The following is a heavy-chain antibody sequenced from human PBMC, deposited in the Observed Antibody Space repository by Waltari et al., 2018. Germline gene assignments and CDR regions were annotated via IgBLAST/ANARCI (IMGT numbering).Heavy chain of an antibody. CDR1: GYTFTPDA. D-gene: IGHD4-17*01. Sequence: QVQLVQSGAEVRKPGASVKVSCTASGYTFTPDALHWVRQAPGQRLEWMGWINTVNGKTKYLEKLQGRVTITRDTSASTVYMELSSLTSEDTAIYSCAREGGNGETGHYYNGLDVWGHGTTVTVSS. CDR2: INTVNGKT. J-gene: IGHJ6*02. CDR3: AREGGNGETGHYYNGLDV. V-gene: IGHV1-3*04.